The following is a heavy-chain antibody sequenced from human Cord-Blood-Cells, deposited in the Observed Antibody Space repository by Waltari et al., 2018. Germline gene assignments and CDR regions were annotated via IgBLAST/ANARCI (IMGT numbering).Heavy chain of an antibody. CDR1: GGSFSGYY. Sequence: QVQLQQWGAGLLKPSKTLSLPCAVYGGSFSGYYWRWIRQPPGKGLEWSGEINHSGSTNYPPSLKSRVTISVDTSKNQFSLKLSSVTAADTAVYYCARGKTSISWFDYWGQGTLVTVSS. J-gene: IGHJ4*02. D-gene: IGHD6-13*01. CDR3: ARGKTSISWFDY. CDR2: INHSGST. V-gene: IGHV4-34*01.